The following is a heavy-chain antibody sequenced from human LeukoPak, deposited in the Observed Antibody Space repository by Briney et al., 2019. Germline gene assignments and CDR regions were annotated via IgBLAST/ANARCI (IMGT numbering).Heavy chain of an antibody. Sequence: PSETLSLTCTVSGYSISSGYYWGWIRQPPGKGLGWIGSIYHSGSTYYNPSLKSRVTISVDTSKNQFSLKLSSVTAADTAVYDCARDAESSSWYLGLDPWGQGTLVTVSS. CDR3: ARDAESSSWYLGLDP. J-gene: IGHJ5*02. D-gene: IGHD6-13*01. CDR2: IYHSGST. CDR1: GYSISSGYY. V-gene: IGHV4-38-2*02.